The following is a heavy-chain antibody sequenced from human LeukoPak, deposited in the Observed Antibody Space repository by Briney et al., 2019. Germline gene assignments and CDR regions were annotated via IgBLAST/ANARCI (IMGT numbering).Heavy chain of an antibody. Sequence: PGGSLRLSCAASGFTSDDYAMNWVRQPPGEGLEWVSLISWDGGSTYYADSVKGRFTISRDNYKNSLYLQMNSLRAEDTAVYYCVKDQLATITPYYYYYMDVWGKGTTVTVSS. CDR3: VKDQLATITPYYYYYMDV. CDR1: GFTSDDYA. CDR2: ISWDGGST. D-gene: IGHD5-24*01. J-gene: IGHJ6*03. V-gene: IGHV3-43D*03.